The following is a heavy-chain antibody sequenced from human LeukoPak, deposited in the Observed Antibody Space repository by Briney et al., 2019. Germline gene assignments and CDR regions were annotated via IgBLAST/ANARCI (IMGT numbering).Heavy chain of an antibody. J-gene: IGHJ3*02. CDR2: ISWNSGSI. V-gene: IGHV3-9*01. CDR1: GFAVSSNH. D-gene: IGHD4-17*01. CDR3: AKEHTLGYGDYLLSAFDI. Sequence: GGSLRLSCAASGFAVSSNHMNWVSQAPGKGLEWVSGISWNSGSIGYADSVKGRFTISRDNAKNSLYLQMNSLRAEDTALYYCAKEHTLGYGDYLLSAFDIWGQGTMVTVSS.